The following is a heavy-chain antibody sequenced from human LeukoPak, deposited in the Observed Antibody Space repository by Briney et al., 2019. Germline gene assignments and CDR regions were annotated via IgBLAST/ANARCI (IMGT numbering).Heavy chain of an antibody. CDR1: GFTFSSYA. Sequence: RGSSRLSCAASGFTFSSYAMSWVRQAPGKGLEWVSAISGSGGSTYYADSVKGRFTISRDNSKNTLYLQMNSLRAEDTAVYYCANGQWLAPFDYWGQGTLVTVSS. J-gene: IGHJ4*02. CDR2: ISGSGGST. V-gene: IGHV3-23*01. CDR3: ANGQWLAPFDY. D-gene: IGHD6-19*01.